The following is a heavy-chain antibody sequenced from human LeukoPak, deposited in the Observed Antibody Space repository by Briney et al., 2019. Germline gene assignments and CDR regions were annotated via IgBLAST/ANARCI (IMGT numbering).Heavy chain of an antibody. CDR3: ARGFTMVRGVITDYYYGMDV. Sequence: SVKVSCKASGGTFSSYAISWVRQAPGQGLEWMGGIIPIFGTANYAQKFQGRVTITADESTSTAYMELSSPRSEDTAVYYCARGFTMVRGVITDYYYGMDVWGKGTTVTVSS. D-gene: IGHD3-10*01. CDR2: IIPIFGTA. CDR1: GGTFSSYA. V-gene: IGHV1-69*13. J-gene: IGHJ6*04.